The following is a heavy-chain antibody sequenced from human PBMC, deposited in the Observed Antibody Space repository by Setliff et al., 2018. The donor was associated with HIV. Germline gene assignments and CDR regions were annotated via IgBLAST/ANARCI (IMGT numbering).Heavy chain of an antibody. V-gene: IGHV1-2*06. J-gene: IGHJ3*02. CDR2: INPNTGDT. D-gene: IGHD3-9*01. Sequence: GASVKVSCKASGYTFTGYFIHWVRQAPGQGLEWMGRINPNTGDTNYAQKFQDRVTMTRDTSINTAYMELSRLRPDDTAVYYCAREYDVLTGYYISAFDIWGQGTMVTVSS. CDR3: AREYDVLTGYYISAFDI. CDR1: GYTFTGYF.